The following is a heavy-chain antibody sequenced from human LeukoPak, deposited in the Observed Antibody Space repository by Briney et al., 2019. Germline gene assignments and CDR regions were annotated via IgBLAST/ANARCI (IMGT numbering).Heavy chain of an antibody. V-gene: IGHV1-69*05. CDR1: GGTFSSYA. CDR2: IIPIFGTA. D-gene: IGHD2-2*01. CDR3: ARVVVVPAAIGGLLESGDPWFDP. Sequence: SVKVSCKASGGTFSSYAISWVRQAPGQGLEWMGGIIPIFGTANYAQKLQGRVTMTTDTSTSTAYMELRSLRSDDTAVYYCARVVVVPAAIGGLLESGDPWFDPWGQGTLVTVSS. J-gene: IGHJ5*02.